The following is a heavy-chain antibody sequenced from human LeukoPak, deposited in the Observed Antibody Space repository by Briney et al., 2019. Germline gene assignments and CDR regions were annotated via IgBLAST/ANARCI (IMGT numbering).Heavy chain of an antibody. CDR2: IQSRTDGGTA. V-gene: IGHV3-15*07. D-gene: IGHD3-16*01. CDR3: TTFYDYVWGKYYFDY. J-gene: IGHJ4*02. CDR1: GFAFNNAW. Sequence: GGSLRLSCAASGFAFNNAWMNWVRQAPGQGLEWVGRIQSRTDGGTADYAAPVKGRFAISRDDSKNTLYLQMNSLKTEDTAVYYCTTFYDYVWGKYYFDYWGQGTLVTVSS.